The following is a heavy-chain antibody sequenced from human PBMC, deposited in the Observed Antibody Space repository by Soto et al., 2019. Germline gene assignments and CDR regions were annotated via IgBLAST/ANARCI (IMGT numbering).Heavy chain of an antibody. Sequence: QVQLVESGGGVVQSGRSLRLSCAASGLTFSSFAMHWVRQAPGKGLEWVAVISYDGSNKYYADSVKGRFTISRDNSKNTLYLQMNSLRAEDTAVYYCAKDLMVVVIEKNFDYWGQGTLVTVSS. V-gene: IGHV3-30*04. CDR1: GLTFSSFA. J-gene: IGHJ4*02. CDR2: ISYDGSNK. D-gene: IGHD3-22*01. CDR3: AKDLMVVVIEKNFDY.